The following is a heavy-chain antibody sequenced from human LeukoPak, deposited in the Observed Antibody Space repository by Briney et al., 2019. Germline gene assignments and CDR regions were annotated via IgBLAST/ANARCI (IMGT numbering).Heavy chain of an antibody. D-gene: IGHD2-15*01. CDR3: ARVGYCSHGSCLRLDWYFDL. CDR1: GGSISSYY. Sequence: PSETLSLTCTVSGGSISSYYWSWIRQPAGKGLEWIGHIYGSGTTNYDPSFKSRVTMSLDTSKNQFSLKLSSVTAADTAVYYCARVGYCSHGSCLRLDWYFDLWGRGTLVTVSS. CDR2: IYGSGTT. J-gene: IGHJ2*01. V-gene: IGHV4-4*07.